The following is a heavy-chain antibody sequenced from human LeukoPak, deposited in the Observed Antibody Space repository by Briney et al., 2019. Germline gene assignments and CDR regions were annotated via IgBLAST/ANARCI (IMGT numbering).Heavy chain of an antibody. CDR3: ARGGSVDSAIVTHFEY. Sequence: ASVKVSCKASGYTFTTYYIHWVRQAPGQGLEWMGIINPSGGSTTYAQKFQGRVTMTRDTSTSTVYMELSSLRSEDTAVYYCARGGSVDSAIVTHFEYWGQGTLVTVSS. D-gene: IGHD5-18*01. V-gene: IGHV1-46*01. J-gene: IGHJ4*02. CDR2: INPSGGST. CDR1: GYTFTTYY.